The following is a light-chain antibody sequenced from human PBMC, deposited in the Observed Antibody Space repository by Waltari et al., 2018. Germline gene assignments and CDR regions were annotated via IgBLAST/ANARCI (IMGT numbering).Light chain of an antibody. V-gene: IGKV4-1*01. CDR3: QQYYSSPLT. J-gene: IGKJ4*01. CDR1: QTVLYIPNDRNY. Sequence: DIVMTQSPDSLPVSLGERATITCRSRQTVLYIPNDRNYLAWYQQKPGQPPKLLLSWASTRESGVPDRFSGSGSGTDFTLTIGSLQAEDVALYYCQQYYSSPLTFGGGTKVEIK. CDR2: WAS.